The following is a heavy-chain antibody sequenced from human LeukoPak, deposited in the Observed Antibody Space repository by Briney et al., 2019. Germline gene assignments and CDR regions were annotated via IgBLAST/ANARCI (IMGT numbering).Heavy chain of an antibody. D-gene: IGHD1-26*01. CDR2: ISYSGGTT. CDR1: GFTFTSYA. V-gene: IGHV3-23*01. Sequence: GGSLRLSCASSGFTFTSYAVSWVRQAPGKGLEWVSTISYSGGTTYHTDSVKGRFTISRDISKNTVYLQMNSLKAEDTAVYYCARPKWELPMGGWFDPWGQGTLVTVSS. CDR3: ARPKWELPMGGWFDP. J-gene: IGHJ5*02.